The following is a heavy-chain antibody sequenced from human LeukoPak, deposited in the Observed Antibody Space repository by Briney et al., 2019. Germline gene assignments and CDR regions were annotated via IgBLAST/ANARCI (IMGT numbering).Heavy chain of an antibody. CDR2: IGYTGGTT. Sequence: GGSLRLSCSASGFTFSSASMHWVRQAPGKGLEYVSAIGYTGGTTYYADSVKGRFTISREDSKNTLYLQMSSLRAEDTAVYYCVQRGDAYNVWGQGTMVTVSS. CDR1: GFTFSSAS. J-gene: IGHJ4*02. V-gene: IGHV3-64D*06. D-gene: IGHD5-24*01. CDR3: VQRGDAYNV.